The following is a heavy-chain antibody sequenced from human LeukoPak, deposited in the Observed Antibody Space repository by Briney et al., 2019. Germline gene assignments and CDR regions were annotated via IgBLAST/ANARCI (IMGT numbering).Heavy chain of an antibody. J-gene: IGHJ3*02. CDR2: IYYSGST. V-gene: IGHV4-39*01. Sequence: PSETLSLTCTVSGGSISSSSYYWGWIRQPPGKGLEWIGRIYYSGSTYYNPSLKSRVTISVDTSKNQFSLKLSSVTAADTAVYYCASLAYYYDSSGYYIAFDIWGQGTMVTVSS. CDR3: ASLAYYYDSSGYYIAFDI. D-gene: IGHD3-22*01. CDR1: GGSISSSSYY.